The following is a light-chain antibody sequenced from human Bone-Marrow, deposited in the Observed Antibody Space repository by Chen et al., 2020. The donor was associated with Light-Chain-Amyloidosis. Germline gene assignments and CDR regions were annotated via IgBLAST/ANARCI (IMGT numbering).Light chain of an antibody. CDR3: QQYSMSPPIT. CDR1: QSISDRY. V-gene: IGKV3-20*01. CDR2: GSS. J-gene: IGKJ5*01. Sequence: EIVLTQSPGTLSLSPGESASLSCRASQSISDRYLAWYQQKPRQAPRLLIFGSSTRATGIPDRFTGSGSGTDFTLSISSLEPEDFAVYFCQQYSMSPPITFGQGTRLEIK.